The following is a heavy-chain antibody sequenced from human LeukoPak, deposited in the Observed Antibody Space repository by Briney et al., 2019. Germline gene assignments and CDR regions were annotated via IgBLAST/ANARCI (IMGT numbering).Heavy chain of an antibody. D-gene: IGHD1-1*01. CDR3: ARGKDASGTTAFEI. J-gene: IGHJ3*02. V-gene: IGHV1-2*02. CDR1: AYTLSGYY. Sequence: ASVKVSCKTSAYTLSGYYMHWVRQAPGQGLEWMGWINPDSGATLYAQKFQGRVTSTRDTSINTAYMEVSRLTSDDTAVYYCARGKDASGTTAFEIWGQGTMVTVSS. CDR2: INPDSGAT.